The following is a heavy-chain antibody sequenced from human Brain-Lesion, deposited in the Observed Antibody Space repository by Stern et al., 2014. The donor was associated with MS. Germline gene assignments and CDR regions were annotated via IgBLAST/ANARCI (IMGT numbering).Heavy chain of an antibody. CDR2: FDPEDGET. CDR3: ATLSPGAGGNYYRHFDY. V-gene: IGHV1-24*01. CDR1: GYTLTELS. D-gene: IGHD1-26*01. J-gene: IGHJ4*02. Sequence: QVQLVQSGAEVKKPGASVKVSCKVSGYTLTELSMHWVRQAPRKGLAWMGGFDPEDGETIYAQKFQGRGTMTEDTSTDTAYMELSSLRSEDTAVYYCATLSPGAGGNYYRHFDYWGQGTLGTVYS.